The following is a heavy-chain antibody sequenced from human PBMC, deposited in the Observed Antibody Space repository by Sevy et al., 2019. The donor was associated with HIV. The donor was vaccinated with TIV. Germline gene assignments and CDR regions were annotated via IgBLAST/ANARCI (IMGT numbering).Heavy chain of an antibody. J-gene: IGHJ6*02. V-gene: IGHV3-48*02. CDR2: ISSSSSTI. Sequence: GGSLRLSCAASGFTFSSYSMNWVRQAPGKGLEWVSYISSSSSTIYDADSVKGRFTISRDNAKNSLYLQMNSLRDEDTAVYYCARGHRGVGRYYYGMDVWGQGTTVTVSS. CDR3: ARGHRGVGRYYYGMDV. CDR1: GFTFSSYS. D-gene: IGHD3-10*01.